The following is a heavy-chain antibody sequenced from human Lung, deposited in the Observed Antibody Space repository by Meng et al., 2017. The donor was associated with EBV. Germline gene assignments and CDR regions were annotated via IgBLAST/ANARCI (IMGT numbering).Heavy chain of an antibody. D-gene: IGHD1-26*01. CDR3: AREVGGSYYPNY. J-gene: IGHJ4*02. Sequence: QLQLQQWGGVFVKPSAPMSLAGAVYGWSFSWFYWGWIRQPPGKGLEWIGEINHSGSTNYNPSLKSRLTISVATSKNQFSLKLSAVTAADTAVYFCAREVGGSYYPNYWGQGTLVTVSS. CDR2: INHSGST. V-gene: IGHV4-34*01. CDR1: GWSFSWFY.